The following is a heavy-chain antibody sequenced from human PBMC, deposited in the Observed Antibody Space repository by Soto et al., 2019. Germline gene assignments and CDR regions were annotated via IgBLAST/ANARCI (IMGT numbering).Heavy chain of an antibody. Sequence: PSETLSLTCSVSGGPITYGDYYWTWIRQPPGKGLEFIGYVYSTGTTYYDPSFQSRVMMSQDTSKNELYMTLSSLTAADTAVYYCARAIYGDLHYSGQGTLATV. CDR1: GGPITYGDYY. D-gene: IGHD4-17*01. CDR2: VYSTGTT. CDR3: ARAIYGDLHY. J-gene: IGHJ4*02. V-gene: IGHV4-30-4*01.